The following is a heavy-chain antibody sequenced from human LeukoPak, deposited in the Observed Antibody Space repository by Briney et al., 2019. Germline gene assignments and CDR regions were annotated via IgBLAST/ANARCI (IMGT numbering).Heavy chain of an antibody. Sequence: PSETLSLTCAVYGGSFSGYYWSWIRQPPGKGLEWIGSIYYSGSTYYNPSLKSRVTISVDTSKNQFSLKLSSVTAADTAVYYCATYLSPGYSYGTYYFDYWGQGTLVTVSS. CDR1: GGSFSGYY. V-gene: IGHV4-34*01. CDR3: ATYLSPGYSYGTYYFDY. D-gene: IGHD5-18*01. CDR2: IYYSGST. J-gene: IGHJ4*02.